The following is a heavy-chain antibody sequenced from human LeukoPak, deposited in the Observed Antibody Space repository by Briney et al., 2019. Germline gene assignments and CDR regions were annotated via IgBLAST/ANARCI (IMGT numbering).Heavy chain of an antibody. V-gene: IGHV3-30*14. CDR3: ARDAGAVAGTTYWYLDL. D-gene: IGHD6-19*01. CDR1: GFTFSTYA. J-gene: IGHJ2*01. CDR2: ISYDGITK. Sequence: GGSLRLSCAASGFTFSTYAIHWVRQAPGRGLEWVAYISYDGITKYYADSVKGRFTISRDNSENILYIQMNSLRVEDTAVYYCARDAGAVAGTTYWYLDLWGRGTLVIVSS.